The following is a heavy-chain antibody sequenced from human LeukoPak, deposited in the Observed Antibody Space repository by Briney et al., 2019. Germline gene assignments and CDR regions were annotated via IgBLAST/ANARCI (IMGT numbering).Heavy chain of an antibody. Sequence: GGSLRLSCAASGFTVSSYWMHWVRQVPGKGLVWVSRMDVEGSVTSYADFVKGRFTISRDIAKNTLYLQMNTLTAEDTAVYYCARDFGGNSDFWGQGTLVTVSS. CDR1: GFTVSSYW. D-gene: IGHD4-23*01. V-gene: IGHV3-74*01. CDR2: MDVEGSVT. CDR3: ARDFGGNSDF. J-gene: IGHJ4*02.